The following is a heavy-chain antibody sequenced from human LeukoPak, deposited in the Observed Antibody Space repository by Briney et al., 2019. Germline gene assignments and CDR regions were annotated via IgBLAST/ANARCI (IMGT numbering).Heavy chain of an antibody. CDR3: ATMIVVSYAFDI. J-gene: IGHJ3*02. CDR2: IIPILGIA. D-gene: IGHD3-22*01. CDR1: GGTFSSYA. Sequence: GASVKVSCKASGGTFSSYAISWVRQAPGQGLEWMGRIIPILGIANYAQKFQGRVTITADKSTSTAYMELSSLRSEDTAVYYCATMIVVSYAFDIWGQGTMVTVSS. V-gene: IGHV1-69*04.